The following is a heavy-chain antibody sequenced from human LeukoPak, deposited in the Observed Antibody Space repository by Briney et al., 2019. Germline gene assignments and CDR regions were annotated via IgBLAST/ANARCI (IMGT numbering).Heavy chain of an antibody. CDR3: ALEVPTTAIALDY. J-gene: IGHJ4*02. CDR2: IIPILGTA. D-gene: IGHD2-2*02. V-gene: IGHV1-69*04. Sequence: ASLKVSCKASGDTFSSYALSWVRQAPGQGLEWMGRIIPILGTAKYAQKFQGRVTITAGKSTSLVYMELSSLRSDDTALYYCALEVPTTAIALDYWGQGTLVTVSS. CDR1: GDTFSSYA.